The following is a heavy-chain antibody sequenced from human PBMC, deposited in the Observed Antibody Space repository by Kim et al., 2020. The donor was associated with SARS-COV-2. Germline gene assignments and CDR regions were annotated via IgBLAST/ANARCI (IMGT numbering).Heavy chain of an antibody. V-gene: IGHV3-21*01. CDR1: GFTFSSYS. Sequence: GGSLRLSCAASGFTFSSYSMNWVRQAPGKGLEWVSSISSSSSYIYYADSVKGRFTISRDNAKNSLYLQMNSLRAEDTAVYYCARGGITMVRGKCDYWGQGTLVTVSS. D-gene: IGHD3-10*01. CDR2: ISSSSSYI. J-gene: IGHJ4*02. CDR3: ARGGITMVRGKCDY.